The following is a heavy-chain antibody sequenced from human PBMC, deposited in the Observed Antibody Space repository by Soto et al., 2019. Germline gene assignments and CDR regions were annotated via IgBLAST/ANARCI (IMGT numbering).Heavy chain of an antibody. J-gene: IGHJ6*02. Sequence: SETLSLGCAVYGGSFSGDYWSWIRQPPGKGLEWIGEINHSGSTNYNPALKSRVTISVDTSKNQFSLKLSSVTAADTAVYYCARAWNYDFWSGYYRAPLYYYGMDVWAQGTTETDSS. V-gene: IGHV4-34*01. D-gene: IGHD3-3*01. CDR1: GGSFSGDY. CDR2: INHSGST. CDR3: ARAWNYDFWSGYYRAPLYYYGMDV.